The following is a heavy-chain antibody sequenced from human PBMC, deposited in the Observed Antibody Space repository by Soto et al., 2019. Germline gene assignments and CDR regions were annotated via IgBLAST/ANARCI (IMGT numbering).Heavy chain of an antibody. D-gene: IGHD2-15*01. CDR2: IYWDDDK. J-gene: IGHJ5*01. CDR3: AHAMLYCTGGSCSTWFDS. Sequence: QITLKESGPPLVKPTQTLTLTCTFSGFSLSTHGVGVGWVRQPAGKALEWLALIYWDDDKRYSASLNSRLTSAQDTSKTQVVLTMTTMDPVDTATYYCAHAMLYCTGGSCSTWFDSWGQGTLVTVSS. V-gene: IGHV2-5*02. CDR1: GFSLSTHGVG.